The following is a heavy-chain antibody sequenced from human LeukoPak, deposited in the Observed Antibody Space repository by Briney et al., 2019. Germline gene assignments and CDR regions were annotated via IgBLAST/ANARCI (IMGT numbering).Heavy chain of an antibody. CDR1: GGSISSYY. J-gene: IGHJ5*02. D-gene: IGHD2-15*01. CDR2: IYASGTI. CDR3: ARGTFDIVFP. Sequence: PSETLSLTCTVSGGSISSYYWNWIRQPAGKGLEWIGRIYASGTINYNPSLKSRVTMSVGTSKNQFSLNLSSVTAADTAVYYCARGTFDIVFPWGQGTLVTVSS. V-gene: IGHV4-4*07.